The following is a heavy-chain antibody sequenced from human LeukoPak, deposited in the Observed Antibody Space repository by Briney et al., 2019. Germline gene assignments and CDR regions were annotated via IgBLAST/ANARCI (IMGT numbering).Heavy chain of an antibody. CDR2: ISTTSSAI. Sequence: GGSLRLSCAASGFAFSAYSMNWVRQAPGKGLEWVSYISTTSSAIKYADSVKVRFTISRDNAKNSLYLQMNNLRAEDTAVYYCAKCNRFLEWLFDYWGQGTLVTVSS. CDR1: GFAFSAYS. V-gene: IGHV3-48*04. J-gene: IGHJ4*02. CDR3: AKCNRFLEWLFDY. D-gene: IGHD3-3*01.